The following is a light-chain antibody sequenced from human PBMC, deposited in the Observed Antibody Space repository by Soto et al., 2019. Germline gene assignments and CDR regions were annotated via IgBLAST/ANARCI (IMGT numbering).Light chain of an antibody. Sequence: QSVLTQPPSVSGAPGQRVTISCTGSSSNIGAGYDVHWYQQLPGTGPKLLIYGNNIRPSGVPDRFSGSKSGTSASLAITGLQAEDEADYYCQSYDSSLNGWVFGGGTKLTVL. V-gene: IGLV1-40*01. CDR3: QSYDSSLNGWV. CDR1: SSNIGAGYD. CDR2: GNN. J-gene: IGLJ3*02.